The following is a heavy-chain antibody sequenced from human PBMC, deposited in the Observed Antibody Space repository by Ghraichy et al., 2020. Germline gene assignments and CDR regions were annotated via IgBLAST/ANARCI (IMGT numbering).Heavy chain of an antibody. D-gene: IGHD3-3*01. V-gene: IGHV3-66*01. CDR1: GFTVSSNY. CDR2: IYSGGST. CDR3: ARDFWSGYYQISGHHY. J-gene: IGHJ4*02. Sequence: GGSLRLSCAASGFTVSSNYMSWVRQAPGKGLEWVSVIYSGGSTYYADSVKGRFTISRDNSKNTLYLQMNSLRAEDTAVYYCARDFWSGYYQISGHHYWGQGTLVTVSS.